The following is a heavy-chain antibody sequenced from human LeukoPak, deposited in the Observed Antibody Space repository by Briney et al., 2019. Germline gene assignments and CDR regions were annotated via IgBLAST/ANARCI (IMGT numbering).Heavy chain of an antibody. Sequence: ASVKVSCKVPGYTLTELSMHWVRQAPGKGLEWMGGFDPEDGETIYAQKFQGRVTMTEDTSTDTAYMELSSLRSEDTAVYYCATSMPVAVAVNFDYWGQGTLVTVSS. CDR1: GYTLTELS. V-gene: IGHV1-24*01. J-gene: IGHJ4*02. CDR3: ATSMPVAVAVNFDY. CDR2: FDPEDGET. D-gene: IGHD6-19*01.